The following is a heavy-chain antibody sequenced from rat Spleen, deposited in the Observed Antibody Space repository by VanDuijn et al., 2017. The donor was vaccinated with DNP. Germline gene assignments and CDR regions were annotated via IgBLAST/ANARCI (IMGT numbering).Heavy chain of an antibody. D-gene: IGHD1-4*01. CDR2: ISNTGDST. Sequence: EVQLVESGGGLVQTGRSMTLSCTASGFTFSNFPMAWVRQAPTKSLDWVATISNTGDSTYYRDSVRGRFTISRDNGESSLYLQMNSLWSEDTATYYCTRGSSLPGYLDYWGQGTLVTVSS. CDR3: TRGSSLPGYLDY. CDR1: GFTFSNFP. J-gene: IGHJ3*01. V-gene: IGHV5-46*01.